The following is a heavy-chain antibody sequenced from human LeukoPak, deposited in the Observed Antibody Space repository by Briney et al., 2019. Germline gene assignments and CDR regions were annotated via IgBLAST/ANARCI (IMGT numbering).Heavy chain of an antibody. Sequence: ASVKVSCKASGYTFSSYTINWVRQAPGQGLEWMGWINTDSGNPTYAPDLTGRFVLSLDTSVSTAYLQISSLKTEDTAVYYCARGRHSSEYWGQGTLVTVSS. J-gene: IGHJ4*02. CDR2: INTDSGNP. CDR3: ARGRHSSEY. D-gene: IGHD2-21*01. V-gene: IGHV7-4-1*02. CDR1: GYTFSSYT.